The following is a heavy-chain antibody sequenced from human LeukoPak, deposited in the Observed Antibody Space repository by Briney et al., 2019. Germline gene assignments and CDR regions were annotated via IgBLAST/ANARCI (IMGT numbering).Heavy chain of an antibody. V-gene: IGHV7-4-1*02. CDR3: AREEYYDSSAPTNFDY. CDR2: INTNTGSP. D-gene: IGHD3-22*01. CDR1: GYTFTSYA. J-gene: IGHJ4*02. Sequence: ASVKVSCKASGYTFTSYAMNWVRQAPGQGLEWTGWINTNTGSPTYAQGFTGRFVFSLDTSVTTAYLQISSLKAEDTAVYYCAREEYYDSSAPTNFDYWGQGTLVTVSS.